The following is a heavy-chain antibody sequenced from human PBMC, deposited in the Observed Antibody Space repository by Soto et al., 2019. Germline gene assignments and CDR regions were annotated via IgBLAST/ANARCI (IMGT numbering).Heavy chain of an antibody. Sequence: EVQLLESGGGSVQPGGSLRLSCAASGFTFSTLAMTWVRQAPGKGLEWVSSVLASGIGTYYADSVKGRFTISRDNSKNTVYLQMNSLSAEDTALYYCASVRVGYWGQGTLVTVSS. CDR2: VLASGIGT. J-gene: IGHJ4*02. CDR1: GFTFSTLA. V-gene: IGHV3-23*01. CDR3: ASVRVGY. D-gene: IGHD1-26*01.